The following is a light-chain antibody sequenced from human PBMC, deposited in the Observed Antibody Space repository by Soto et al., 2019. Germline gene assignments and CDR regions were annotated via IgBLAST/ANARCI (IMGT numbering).Light chain of an antibody. V-gene: IGKV4-1*01. CDR3: QXYFRTPLT. J-gene: IGKJ4*01. Sequence: DIVMTQSPDSLASSLGERATINRKSDQSFFSSSKNRNHLAWYQQRTGQPPQMXIYRETTRESGVPDRLSGSGSGTDLNLTVSRLQAEDVAVYYCQXYFRTPLTCGGGTKVDI. CDR2: RET. CDR1: QSFFSSSKNRNH.